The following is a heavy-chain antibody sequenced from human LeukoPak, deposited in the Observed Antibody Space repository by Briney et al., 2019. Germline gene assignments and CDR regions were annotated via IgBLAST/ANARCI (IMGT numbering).Heavy chain of an antibody. J-gene: IGHJ4*02. CDR3: ARDYKYAFDN. D-gene: IGHD5-24*01. V-gene: IGHV3-48*01. Sequence: GGSLRLSCAASGFTFSDYSMNWVRQAPGKGLEWISYIGIDSGNTNYADSVKGRFTISGDKAKNSLYLQMNSLRVEDTAVSYCARDYKYAFDNWGQGTLVTVSS. CDR2: IGIDSGNT. CDR1: GFTFSDYS.